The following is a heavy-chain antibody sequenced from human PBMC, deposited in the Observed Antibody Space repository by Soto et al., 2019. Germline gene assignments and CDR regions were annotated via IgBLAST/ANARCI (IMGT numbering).Heavy chain of an antibody. D-gene: IGHD3-10*01. Sequence: DVQLVESGGGSVRPGGSLRLSCAAFGFTYNSYDMHWVRQVAGGGLEWVSSMGGAGAKEYAASVRGRFIISRDNAKNSLYLQMGSLRVGDTAVYYCTRAAFGDGMDLWGQGTPVTVSS. CDR3: TRAAFGDGMDL. V-gene: IGHV3-13*01. CDR2: MGGAGAK. CDR1: GFTYNSYD. J-gene: IGHJ6*02.